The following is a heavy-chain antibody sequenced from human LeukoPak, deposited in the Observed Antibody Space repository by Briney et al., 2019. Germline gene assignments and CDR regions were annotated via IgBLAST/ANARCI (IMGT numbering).Heavy chain of an antibody. CDR1: GGRMSGSSYY. CDR2: IYTSGST. D-gene: IGHD4-23*01. CDR3: ARDRTHDYGGKGWFDP. J-gene: IGHJ5*02. V-gene: IGHV4-61*02. Sequence: SQTLSLTCSVFGGRMSGSSYYWRWIRQPAGKGLEWVGRIYTSGSTNYNPSLKSRVTISVDTSKNQFSLKLSSVTAADTAVYYCARDRTHDYGGKGWFDPWGQGTLVTVSS.